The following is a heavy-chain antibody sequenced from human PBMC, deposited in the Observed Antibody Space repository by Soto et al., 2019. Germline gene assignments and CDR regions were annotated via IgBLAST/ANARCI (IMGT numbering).Heavy chain of an antibody. CDR2: INPSGGST. V-gene: IGHV1-46*01. CDR3: ARETVESELRVRLDGFDP. Sequence: EASVKVSCKASGYTFTSYYMHWVRQAPGQGLEWMGIINPSGGSTSYAQKFQGRVTMTRDTSTSTVYMELSSLRSEDTAVYYCARETVESELRVRLDGFDPWGQGTLVTVSS. J-gene: IGHJ5*02. D-gene: IGHD1-7*01. CDR1: GYTFTSYY.